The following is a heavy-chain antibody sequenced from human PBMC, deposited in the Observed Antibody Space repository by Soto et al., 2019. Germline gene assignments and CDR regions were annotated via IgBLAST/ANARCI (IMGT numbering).Heavy chain of an antibody. CDR3: ARGGVPAAIRSYYYYYYMDV. CDR2: INHSGST. Sequence: QVQLQQWGAGLLKPSETLSLTCAVYGGSFSGYYWSWIRQPPGKGLEWIGEINHSGSTNYNPSLNSRVTISVDTSKNQFSLKLSSVTAADTAVYYCARGGVPAAIRSYYYYYYMDVWGKGTTVTVSS. D-gene: IGHD2-2*01. CDR1: GGSFSGYY. V-gene: IGHV4-34*01. J-gene: IGHJ6*03.